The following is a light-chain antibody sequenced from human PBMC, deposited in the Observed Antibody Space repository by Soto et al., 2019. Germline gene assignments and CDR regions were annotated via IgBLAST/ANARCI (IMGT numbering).Light chain of an antibody. Sequence: EIVLTQSPATLSLSPGERATLSCRASQSVTNYLAWYQQKPGQAPRLLIYDASNRATCIPARFSGSGSGTDFTLTISSLEPEDIAVYYCQQSSNWPSITFGQGTRLEIK. V-gene: IGKV3-11*01. CDR3: QQSSNWPSIT. J-gene: IGKJ5*01. CDR2: DAS. CDR1: QSVTNY.